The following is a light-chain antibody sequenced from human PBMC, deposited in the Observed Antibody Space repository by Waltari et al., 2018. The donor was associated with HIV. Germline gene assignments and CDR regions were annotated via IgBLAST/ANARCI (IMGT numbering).Light chain of an antibody. CDR3: SSYTSSSTSV. Sequence: QSALTQPASVSGSPGQSITISCTGTSSDVGGYNYVSWYQQHPGKAPKLMIYDVSKRPSGFSNRFSGSKSVNTASLTISGLQAEDEADYYCSSYTSSSTSVFGGGTKVTVL. CDR2: DVS. V-gene: IGLV2-14*01. CDR1: SSDVGGYNY. J-gene: IGLJ3*02.